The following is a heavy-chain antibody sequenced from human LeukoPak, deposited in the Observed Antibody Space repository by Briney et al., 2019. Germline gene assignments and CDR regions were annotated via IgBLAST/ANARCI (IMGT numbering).Heavy chain of an antibody. D-gene: IGHD3-16*01. Sequence: PGGSLRLSCAVSGCTFSSYEMSWVRQAPGKGLEWVSYISSSGTTIYYADSVRGRFTISRDNAKNSLYLQMNSLRADDTAVYFCARVLEVWGQVTLVTVSS. CDR2: ISSSGTTI. CDR1: GCTFSSYE. V-gene: IGHV3-48*03. CDR3: ARVLEV. J-gene: IGHJ4*02.